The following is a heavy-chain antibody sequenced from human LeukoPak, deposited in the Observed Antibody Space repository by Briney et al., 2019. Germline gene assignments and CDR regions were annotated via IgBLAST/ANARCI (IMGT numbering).Heavy chain of an antibody. CDR2: IYTSGST. CDR1: GVSISSYY. CDR3: AREPRGPFYDFPRSYYYYMDV. J-gene: IGHJ6*03. V-gene: IGHV4-4*07. Sequence: SETLSLTCTVSGVSISSYYWSWIRQAAGKGLEWIGRIYTSGSTNYNPSLKSRVTMSVDTTKNEFSLKRSSVTAADTAVYYCAREPRGPFYDFPRSYYYYMDVWGKGTTVTVSS. D-gene: IGHD3-3*01.